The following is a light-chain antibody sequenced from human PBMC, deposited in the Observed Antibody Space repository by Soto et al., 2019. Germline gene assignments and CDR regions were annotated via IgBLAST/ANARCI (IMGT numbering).Light chain of an antibody. J-gene: IGKJ3*01. CDR3: QQGYSFAFT. V-gene: IGKV1-12*01. Sequence: DIQMTQSPSSVSSSVGDRVTINCRASQDISSWLAWYQQKPGKAPKLLIYAASNLQSGVPSRFSGSGSGTDFTLTISSLQPEDFATYFCQQGYSFAFTFGPGTKVAIE. CDR1: QDISSW. CDR2: AAS.